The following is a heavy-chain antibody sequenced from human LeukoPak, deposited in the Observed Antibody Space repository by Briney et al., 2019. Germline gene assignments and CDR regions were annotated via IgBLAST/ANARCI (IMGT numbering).Heavy chain of an antibody. CDR1: GFTFSSYW. Sequence: GGSLRLSCAASGFTFSSYWMHWVRQAPGKGLVRVSRINSDGRSTSYADSVKGRFTISRDNAKNTLYLQMNSLRAEDTAVYYCARLGGSSDFDYWGQGTLVTVSS. V-gene: IGHV3-74*01. CDR2: INSDGRST. CDR3: ARLGGSSDFDY. J-gene: IGHJ4*02. D-gene: IGHD1-26*01.